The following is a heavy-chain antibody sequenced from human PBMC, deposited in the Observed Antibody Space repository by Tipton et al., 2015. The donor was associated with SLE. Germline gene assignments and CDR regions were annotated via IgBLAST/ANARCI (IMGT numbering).Heavy chain of an antibody. V-gene: IGHV4-4*07. CDR3: ARAVAIFGGVNRGYYMDV. Sequence: TLSLTCTVSGDSSGSYYWTWIRQPAGKGLEWIGRLHSRGSTKYNPSLNSRVTMSLDESKSQFSLTLSSVTAADTAVYYCARAVAIFGGVNRGYYMDVWGKGTTVTVSS. CDR1: GDSSGSYY. J-gene: IGHJ6*03. CDR2: LHSRGST. D-gene: IGHD3-3*01.